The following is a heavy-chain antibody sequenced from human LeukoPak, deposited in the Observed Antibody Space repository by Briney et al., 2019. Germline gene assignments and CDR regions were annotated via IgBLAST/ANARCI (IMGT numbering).Heavy chain of an antibody. D-gene: IGHD6-19*01. V-gene: IGHV3-66*01. CDR3: VRSSGWSQCGDF. CDR2: IYSGGNT. CDR1: GFTVSSNY. Sequence: PGGSLRLSCAPSGFTVSSNYMSWVRQAPGKGLEWVSIIYSGGNTYYADSVKGRFTISRDNSENMLYLQMNSLRADDTAVYYCVRSSGWSQCGDFWGQGTLVTVSS. J-gene: IGHJ4*02.